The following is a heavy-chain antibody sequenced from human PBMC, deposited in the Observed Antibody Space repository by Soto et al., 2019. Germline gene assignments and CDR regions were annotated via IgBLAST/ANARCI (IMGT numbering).Heavy chain of an antibody. CDR1: GFIFSDYY. V-gene: IGHV3-11*01. CDR3: GAFGSGSDFDY. D-gene: IGHD3-10*01. J-gene: IGHJ4*02. Sequence: QVQLVESGGGLVKPGGSLRLSCAASGFIFSDYYMIWIRQAPGKGLEWVSYISSRGSTIYYADSVKGRFTISRDKAKNSLYLQMNSLRAEDTAVYYCGAFGSGSDFDYWGQGTLVTVSS. CDR2: ISSRGSTI.